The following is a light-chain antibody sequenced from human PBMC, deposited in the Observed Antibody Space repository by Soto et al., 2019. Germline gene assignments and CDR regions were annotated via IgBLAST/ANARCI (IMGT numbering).Light chain of an antibody. V-gene: IGLV2-14*01. J-gene: IGLJ1*01. CDR1: RSDVGGYCY. CDR3: SSYTSSNTFYV. Sequence: QSALTQPASVSGSRGQSNTISCTGTRSDVGGYCYVSWYQHYPGKALKLMIYLGSNRPSGVSNHFSGSKSGNTASLTISGLQAEDEADYYCSSYTSSNTFYVFGTGTKVTVL. CDR2: LGS.